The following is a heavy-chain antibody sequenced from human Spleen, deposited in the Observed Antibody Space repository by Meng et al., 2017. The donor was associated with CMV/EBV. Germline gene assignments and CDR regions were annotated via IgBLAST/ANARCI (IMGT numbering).Heavy chain of an antibody. V-gene: IGHV1-18*01. J-gene: IGHJ4*02. CDR1: GYTFRNYA. D-gene: IGHD6-13*01. CDR2: ISVYNGNT. CDR3: AREYASTWYYFDY. Sequence: CRASGYTFRNYAINWVRQAPGQGLEWVGWISVYNGNTNYAQKFQGRISMTTDTSTSTVYMELRSLRSDDTAVYYCAREYASTWYYFDYWGQGTLVTVSS.